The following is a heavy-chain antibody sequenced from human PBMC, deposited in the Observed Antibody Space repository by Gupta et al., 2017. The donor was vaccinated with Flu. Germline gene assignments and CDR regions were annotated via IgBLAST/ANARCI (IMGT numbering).Heavy chain of an antibody. V-gene: IGHV2-5*02. J-gene: IGHJ4*02. D-gene: IGHD4-17*01. Sequence: VGWIRQPPGKALEWLALIYWDDDYRYRPSLKNRLTITKDTSKNQVVLTVTNMDPVDTATYYCTRVLTTVTSDWGQGILVTVSS. CDR3: TRVLTTVTSD. CDR2: IYWDDDY.